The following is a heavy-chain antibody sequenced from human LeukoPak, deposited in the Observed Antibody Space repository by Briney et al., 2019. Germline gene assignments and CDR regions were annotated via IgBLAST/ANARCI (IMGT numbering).Heavy chain of an antibody. CDR2: ISASGHYT. CDR3: AKDGSWGDYYFYFYIDV. V-gene: IGHV3-23*01. J-gene: IGHJ6*03. Sequence: GGSLRLSCEASGFTFSNSAMSWVRQAPGKGLEWVSGISASGHYTYNADSAKGRFTISRDNSKDTLYLQMNSLRAEDTALYFCAKDGSWGDYYFYFYIDVWGKGTTVTVSS. D-gene: IGHD3-16*01. CDR1: GFTFSNSA.